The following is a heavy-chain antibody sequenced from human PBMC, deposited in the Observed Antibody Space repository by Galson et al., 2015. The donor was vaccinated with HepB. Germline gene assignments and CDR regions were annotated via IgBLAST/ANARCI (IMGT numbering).Heavy chain of an antibody. CDR2: IWYDGSNK. V-gene: IGHV3-33*01. CDR1: GFTFSSYG. J-gene: IGHJ4*02. Sequence: SLRLSCAASGFTFSSYGMYWVRQAPGKGLEWVAVIWYDGSNKYYADSVKGRFTISRDNSKNTLYLQMNSLRAEDTAVYYCARERIAVAPQPPGGFDYWGQGTLVTVSS. CDR3: ARERIAVAPQPPGGFDY. D-gene: IGHD6-19*01.